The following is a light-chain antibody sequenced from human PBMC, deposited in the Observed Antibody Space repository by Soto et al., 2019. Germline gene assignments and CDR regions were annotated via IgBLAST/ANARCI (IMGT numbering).Light chain of an antibody. J-gene: IGLJ3*02. CDR3: TSWTTTNTRV. CDR2: EVS. V-gene: IGLV2-14*01. CDR1: SSDVGAYDY. Sequence: QSALTQPASVSGSPEQSITISCTGTSSDVGAYDYVSWFQHHPGKPPKLMIFEVSKRSSGVSDRFSGSKSGNTASLTISTLQPEDEANYYCTSWTTTNTRVFGGGTKVTVL.